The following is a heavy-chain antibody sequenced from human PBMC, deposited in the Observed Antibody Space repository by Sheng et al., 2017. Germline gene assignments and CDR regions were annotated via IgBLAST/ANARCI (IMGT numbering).Heavy chain of an antibody. CDR2: ISKCGSNK. Sequence: QVQLVESGGGVVQPGRSLRLSCAASGFIFSNFAIHWVRQAPGKGLEWVTIISKCGSNKFYADSVRGRFTISRDNSKNTVYLQMNSLRVEDTAVYYCTLLVIPVDTRVERWLDPWG. CDR1: GFIFSNFA. V-gene: IGHV3-30-3*01. CDR3: TLLVIPVDTRVERWLDP. J-gene: IGHJ5*02. D-gene: IGHD2-2*01.